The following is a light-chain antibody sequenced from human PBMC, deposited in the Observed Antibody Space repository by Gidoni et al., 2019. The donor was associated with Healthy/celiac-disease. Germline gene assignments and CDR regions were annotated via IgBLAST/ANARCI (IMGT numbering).Light chain of an antibody. CDR2: AAS. CDR1: QGISSY. Sequence: DIQLTQSPSFLSASVGDRVTITCRASQGISSYLAWYQQKPGKDPKLLIYAASTLQSGVPSRFSGSGSGTEFTLTISSLQPEDFATYYCQQLNSYPPEYTFGQGTKLEIK. V-gene: IGKV1-9*01. J-gene: IGKJ2*01. CDR3: QQLNSYPPEYT.